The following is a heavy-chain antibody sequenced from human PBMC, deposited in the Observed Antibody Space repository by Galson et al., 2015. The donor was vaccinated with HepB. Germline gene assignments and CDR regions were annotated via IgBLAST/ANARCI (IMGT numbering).Heavy chain of an antibody. D-gene: IGHD3-16*01. Sequence: SETLSLTCAVSGGSISTSNWWSWVRQTPEKGLEWIGKIHHSGTTNNNPSLKSRVTISVDKSKNHFSLMLRSVKAADTAVYYCAMAYRDDDAFDIWGQGTMVTVSS. CDR1: GGSISTSNW. CDR2: IHHSGTT. V-gene: IGHV4-4*02. CDR3: AMAYRDDDAFDI. J-gene: IGHJ3*02.